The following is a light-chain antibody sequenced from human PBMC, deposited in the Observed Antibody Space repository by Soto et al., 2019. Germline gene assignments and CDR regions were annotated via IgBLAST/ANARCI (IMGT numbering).Light chain of an antibody. J-gene: IGLJ1*01. CDR1: SSDVGGYNY. CDR3: CSYAGSYTYV. CDR2: DVS. V-gene: IGLV2-11*01. Sequence: QSVLTQPRSVSGSPGQSVTISCTVTSSDVGGYNYVSWYQQHPGKAPKVMIYDVSERPSGVPDRFSGSKSGNTASLTISGLQAEDEADYYCCSYAGSYTYVFGTGTKLTVL.